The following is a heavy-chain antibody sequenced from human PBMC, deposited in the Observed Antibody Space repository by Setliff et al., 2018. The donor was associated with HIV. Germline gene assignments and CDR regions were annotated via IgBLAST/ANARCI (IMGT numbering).Heavy chain of an antibody. Sequence: GASVKVSCKASAGTFSGSAISWVRQAPGQGLQWMGGIIPIARITTYAQKFEGRLTITADKSTTSAYMELSNLKSDDTAVYYCASVPVVRTTFYYYYFMEVWGEGTTVTVSS. V-gene: IGHV1-69*10. CDR3: ASVPVVRTTFYYYYFMEV. J-gene: IGHJ6*03. CDR2: IIPIARIT. CDR1: AGTFSGSA. D-gene: IGHD1-7*01.